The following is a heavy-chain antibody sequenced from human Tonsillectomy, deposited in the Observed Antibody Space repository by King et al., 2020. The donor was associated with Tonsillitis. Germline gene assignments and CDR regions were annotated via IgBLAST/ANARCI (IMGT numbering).Heavy chain of an antibody. CDR2: IYYRGRT. V-gene: IGHV4-59*01. J-gene: IGHJ4*02. CDR1: GGSISSYY. D-gene: IGHD3-22*01. CDR3: ARDQNYYDSSGYYRGGFDY. Sequence: QLQESGPGLVKPAETLSLTCTVSGGSISSYYWSWIRQPPGKGMECIGYIYYRGRTNYNPSLKSRVTISVDTSKNSFSLMLRSVTAADTAVYYCARDQNYYDSSGYYRGGFDYWGQGTLVTVSS.